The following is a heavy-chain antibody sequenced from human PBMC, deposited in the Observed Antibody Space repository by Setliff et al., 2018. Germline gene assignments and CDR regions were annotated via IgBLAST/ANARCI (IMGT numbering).Heavy chain of an antibody. V-gene: IGHV4-59*01. Sequence: PSETLSLTCTVSGDSISDASIMAWIRQPPGKGLKFIGYVFYNGAAKYDPSLKSRVTMSVDTSKTQFSLKLNSMTTADTAMYYCARSLRRTFRRLDWLGFFGDWGQGAMVTVSS. CDR1: GDSISDAS. J-gene: IGHJ4*02. CDR3: ARSLRRTFRRLDWLGFFGD. D-gene: IGHD3-9*01. CDR2: VFYNGAA.